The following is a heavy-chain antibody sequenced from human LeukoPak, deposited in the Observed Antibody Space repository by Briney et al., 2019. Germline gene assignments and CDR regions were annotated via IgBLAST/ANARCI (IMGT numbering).Heavy chain of an antibody. D-gene: IGHD5-24*01. CDR3: AREEEEMATITGFDY. J-gene: IGHJ4*02. CDR1: GYTFTGYY. V-gene: IGHV1-2*02. Sequence: GASVKVSCKASGYTFTGYYMHWVRQAPGQGLEWMGWINPNSGGTNYAQKFQGRVTMTRDTSISTAYMELSRLRSDDTAVYYCAREEEEMATITGFDYWGQGTLVTVSS. CDR2: INPNSGGT.